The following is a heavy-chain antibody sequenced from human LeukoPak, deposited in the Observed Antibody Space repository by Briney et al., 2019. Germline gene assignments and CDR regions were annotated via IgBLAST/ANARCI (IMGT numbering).Heavy chain of an antibody. D-gene: IGHD3-10*01. CDR3: ARDYTYYYGSGSHDGPFYYYYGMDV. CDR1: GYTFTSYD. J-gene: IGHJ6*02. V-gene: IGHV1-8*01. CDR2: MNPNSGNT. Sequence: ASVKVSCKASGYTFTSYDTNWVRQATGQGLEWMGWMNPNSGNTGYAQKFQGRVTMTRNTSISTAYMELSSLRSEDTAVYYCARDYTYYYGSGSHDGPFYYYYGMDVWGQGTTVTVSS.